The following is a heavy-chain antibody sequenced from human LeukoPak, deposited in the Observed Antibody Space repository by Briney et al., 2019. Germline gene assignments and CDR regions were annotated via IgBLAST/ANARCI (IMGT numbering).Heavy chain of an antibody. CDR2: IYYSGST. CDR3: ARVGLRYFDWLSPY. CDR1: GGSISSSSYY. V-gene: IGHV4-39*07. J-gene: IGHJ4*02. Sequence: SETLSLTCTVSGGSISSSSYYWGWIRQPPGKGLEWIGSIYYSGSTYYNPSLKSRVTISVDTSKNQFSLKLSSVTAADTAVYYCARVGLRYFDWLSPYWGQGTLVTVSS. D-gene: IGHD3-9*01.